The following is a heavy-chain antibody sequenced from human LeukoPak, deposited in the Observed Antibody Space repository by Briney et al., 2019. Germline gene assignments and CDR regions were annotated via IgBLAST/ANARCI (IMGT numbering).Heavy chain of an antibody. V-gene: IGHV4-59*01. CDR1: GGPISSYY. J-gene: IGHJ4*02. CDR2: IYYSGST. Sequence: SETLSLTCTVSGGPISSYYWSWIRQPPGKGLEWIGYIYYSGSTNYNPSLKSRVTISVDTSKNQFSLKLSSVTAADTAVYYCARKGYYDSSGPFDYWGQGTLVTVSS. CDR3: ARKGYYDSSGPFDY. D-gene: IGHD3-22*01.